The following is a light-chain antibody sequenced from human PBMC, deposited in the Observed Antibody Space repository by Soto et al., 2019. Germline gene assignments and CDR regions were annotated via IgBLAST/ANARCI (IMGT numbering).Light chain of an antibody. J-gene: IGLJ1*01. Sequence: QSALTQPPSVSGTPGQRVSFFCSGSSSNIGTHSVHWYQHFPGTAPKVLISSNDQRPSGVPDRFSGSKSDNTASLTISGLQAEDEADYYCCSYAGSYTRVFGTGTKVTVL. V-gene: IGLV1-44*01. CDR2: SND. CDR1: SSNIGTHS. CDR3: CSYAGSYTRV.